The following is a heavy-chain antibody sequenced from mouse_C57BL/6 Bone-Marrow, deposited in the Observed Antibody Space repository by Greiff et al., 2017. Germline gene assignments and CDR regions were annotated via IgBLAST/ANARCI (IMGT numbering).Heavy chain of an antibody. V-gene: IGHV1-50*01. CDR3: ARGGYYYFDY. Sequence: QVQLQQPGAELVKPGASVKLSCKASGYTFTSYWMQWVKQRPGQGLEWIGEIDPSDSYTNYNQKFKGKATLTVDTSSSTAYMQLSSLTSEDSAVYYCARGGYYYFDYWGQGTTRTVSS. CDR1: GYTFTSYW. J-gene: IGHJ2*01. D-gene: IGHD2-3*01. CDR2: IDPSDSYT.